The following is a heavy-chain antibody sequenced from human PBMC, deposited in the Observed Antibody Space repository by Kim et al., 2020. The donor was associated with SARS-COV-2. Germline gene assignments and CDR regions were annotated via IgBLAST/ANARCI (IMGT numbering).Heavy chain of an antibody. J-gene: IGHJ4*02. CDR1: GYTFTSYG. CDR2: ISAYNGNT. Sequence: ASVKVSCKASGYTFTSYGISWVRQAPGQGLEWMGWISAYNGNTNYAQKLQGRVTMTTDTSTSTAYMELRSLRSDDTAVYYCAREVADYYGSGSYYPDYWGQGTLVTVSS. D-gene: IGHD3-10*01. CDR3: AREVADYYGSGSYYPDY. V-gene: IGHV1-18*04.